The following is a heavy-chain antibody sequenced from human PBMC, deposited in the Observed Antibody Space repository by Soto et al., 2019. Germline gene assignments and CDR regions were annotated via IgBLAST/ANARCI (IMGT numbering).Heavy chain of an antibody. D-gene: IGHD2-21*01. Sequence: QVRLVQSGAEVKKPGASVKVSCKASGYIFTNYYIHWVRQAPGQGLEWMAIINPNGGSTNCAQEFKGRITLTRDTSTSTVYMDLSSLTSGDTAVYYCARGLYSGDKWGQGTLVTVSS. CDR1: GYIFTNYY. J-gene: IGHJ4*02. V-gene: IGHV1-46*01. CDR2: INPNGGST. CDR3: ARGLYSGDK.